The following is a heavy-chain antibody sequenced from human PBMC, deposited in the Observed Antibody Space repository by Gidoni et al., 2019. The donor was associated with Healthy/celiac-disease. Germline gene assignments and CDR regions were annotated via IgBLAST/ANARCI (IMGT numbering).Heavy chain of an antibody. J-gene: IGHJ6*03. CDR1: GFTFSSYA. V-gene: IGHV3-23*01. D-gene: IGHD2-2*02. Sequence: EVQLLESGGGLVQPGGSLRLSCAASGFTFSSYAMGWVRQAPGKGLEWVSAISGSGGSTYYADSVKGRFTISRDNSKNTLYLQMNSLRAEDTAVYYCAKADQLLYFPNNYYYYMDVWGKGTTVTVSS. CDR3: AKADQLLYFPNNYYYYMDV. CDR2: ISGSGGST.